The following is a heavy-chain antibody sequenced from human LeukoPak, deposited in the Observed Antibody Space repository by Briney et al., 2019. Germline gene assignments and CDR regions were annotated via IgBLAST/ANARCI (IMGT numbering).Heavy chain of an antibody. D-gene: IGHD4/OR15-4a*01. CDR3: ARYESDYGFDY. CDR2: INPSSGGT. V-gene: IGHV1-2*06. CDR1: GYTFTGYY. J-gene: IGHJ4*02. Sequence: ASVKVSCKASGYTFTGYYMHWVRQAPGQGLEWMGRINPSSGGTNYAQKFQGRVTMTRDTSISTAYMELSRLRSDDTAVYYCARYESDYGFDYWGQGTLVTVSS.